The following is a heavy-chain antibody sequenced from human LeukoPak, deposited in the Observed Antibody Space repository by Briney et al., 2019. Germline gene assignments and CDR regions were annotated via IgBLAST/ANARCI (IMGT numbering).Heavy chain of an antibody. V-gene: IGHV4-4*07. CDR2: VHSSGST. D-gene: IGHD6-19*01. J-gene: IGHJ4*02. CDR3: ARDAGGGWRDY. CDR1: GGSIRGYY. Sequence: NPSETLSLTCSVSGGSIRGYYWNWIRQSAGKGVEWIGRVHSSGSTIYNPSLKSRLTMSVDKSKNHISLRLTSVTAADTAVYYCARDAGGGWRDYWGQGTPVTVST.